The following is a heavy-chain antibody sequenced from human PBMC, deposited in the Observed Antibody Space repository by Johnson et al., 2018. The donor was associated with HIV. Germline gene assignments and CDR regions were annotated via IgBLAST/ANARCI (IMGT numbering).Heavy chain of an antibody. D-gene: IGHD6-19*01. CDR3: AKGGSGTTRIRAQKGAFDI. J-gene: IGHJ3*02. Sequence: QVQLVESGGGVVQPGRSLRLSCAASGFTFSRYAMHWVRQAPGKGLEWVAVISYDGRNKYYADSVKGRFTISRYNSKNTLYLQMYSLRAEDTAVYYCAKGGSGTTRIRAQKGAFDIWGQGTMVTVSS. V-gene: IGHV3-30-3*01. CDR1: GFTFSRYA. CDR2: ISYDGRNK.